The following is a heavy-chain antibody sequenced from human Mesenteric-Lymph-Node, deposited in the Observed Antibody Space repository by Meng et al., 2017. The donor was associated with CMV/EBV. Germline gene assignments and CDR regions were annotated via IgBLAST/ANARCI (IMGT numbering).Heavy chain of an antibody. D-gene: IGHD3-9*01. J-gene: IGHJ4*02. CDR3: ARVDILTGKDY. V-gene: IGHV1-18*04. Sequence: CKASGYTFHSYGVSWVRQAPEHGLEWIGWINIFNGDTGYAQMFQGRVIMNRDISTSTAYLEVRSLRSDDTAVYYCARVDILTGKDYWGQGTLVTVSS. CDR1: GYTFHSYG. CDR2: INIFNGDT.